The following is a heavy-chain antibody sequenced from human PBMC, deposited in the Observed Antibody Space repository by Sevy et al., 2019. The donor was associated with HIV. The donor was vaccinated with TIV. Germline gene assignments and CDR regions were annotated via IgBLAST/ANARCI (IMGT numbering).Heavy chain of an antibody. V-gene: IGHV3-21*01. Sequence: GGSLRLSCAASGFSFSTCTMNWVRQAPGKGLEWVSSISSSSSYIHYTDSVKGRFTISRDNAKNSLYLQMNSLRAEDTAVYYCARDQDYKYFDYWGQGTLVTVSS. D-gene: IGHD4-4*01. CDR3: ARDQDYKYFDY. CDR1: GFSFSTCT. J-gene: IGHJ4*02. CDR2: ISSSSSYI.